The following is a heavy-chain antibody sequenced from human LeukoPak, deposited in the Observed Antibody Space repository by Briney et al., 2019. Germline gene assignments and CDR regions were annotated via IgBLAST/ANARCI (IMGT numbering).Heavy chain of an antibody. Sequence: PGGSLRLSCAASGFTFSSYGMHWVRQAPGKGLEWVAVISYDGSNKYYADSVKGRFTISRDNSENTVYLQMTSLRVEDTAEYYCAQLEDPHGRNYWGQGTLVTVSS. V-gene: IGHV3-30*03. J-gene: IGHJ4*02. CDR3: AQLEDPHGRNY. CDR1: GFTFSSYG. CDR2: ISYDGSNK. D-gene: IGHD2-15*01.